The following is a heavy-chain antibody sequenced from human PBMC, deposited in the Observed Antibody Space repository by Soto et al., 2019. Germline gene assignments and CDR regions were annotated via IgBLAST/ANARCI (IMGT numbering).Heavy chain of an antibody. V-gene: IGHV5-51*01. Sequence: PGESLKISCKASGYSFTDYWIAWVRQMPGKGLEWMGIIYPGDSDIRYSPSFQGQVTISADRSISTAYLQWSSLKASDTAMYYCARQRVGALGYFAYWGQGTLVTVSS. J-gene: IGHJ4*02. D-gene: IGHD1-26*01. CDR2: IYPGDSDI. CDR1: GYSFTDYW. CDR3: ARQRVGALGYFAY.